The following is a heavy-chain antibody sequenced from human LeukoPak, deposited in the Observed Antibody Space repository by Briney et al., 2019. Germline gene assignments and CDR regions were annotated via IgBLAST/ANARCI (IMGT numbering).Heavy chain of an antibody. CDR2: INHSGST. J-gene: IGHJ6*02. V-gene: IGHV4-34*01. CDR3: ARSMVRGHYYYYYGMDV. CDR1: GGSFSGYY. D-gene: IGHD3-10*01. Sequence: PSETLSLTCAVYGGSFSGYYWSWIRQPPGKGLEWIGEINHSGSTNYNPSLKSRVTISVATSKNQFSLKLSSVTAADTAVYYCARSMVRGHYYYYYGMDVWGQGTTVTVSS.